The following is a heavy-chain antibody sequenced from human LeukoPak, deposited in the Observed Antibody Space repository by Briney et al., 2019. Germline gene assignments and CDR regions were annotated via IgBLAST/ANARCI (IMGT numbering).Heavy chain of an antibody. D-gene: IGHD6-19*01. V-gene: IGHV3-30-3*01. CDR2: ISYDGSNK. J-gene: IGHJ4*02. CDR1: GFTFSSYA. CDR3: ARGTVAGKAPY. Sequence: PGRSLRLSCAASGFTFSSYAMHWVRQAPGKGLEWEAVISYDGSNKYYADSVKGRFSISRDNPKNSLHLQMNILRAEDTAVYYCARGTVAGKAPYWGQGTLVTVSS.